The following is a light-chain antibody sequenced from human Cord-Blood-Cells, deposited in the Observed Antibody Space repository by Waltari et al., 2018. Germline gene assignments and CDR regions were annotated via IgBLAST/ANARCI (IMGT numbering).Light chain of an antibody. CDR3: QQYGSSIFT. CDR2: GAS. V-gene: IGKV3-20*01. CDR1: QSVSSSY. J-gene: IGKJ3*01. Sequence: EIVLPQTPGTMSLSRGDRATVSCRASQSVSSSYLAWYQQKLGQAPRLLSYGASSRATGIPDRFSGSGSGTDFTLTISRLEPEDFAVYYCQQYGSSIFTFGPGTKVDIK.